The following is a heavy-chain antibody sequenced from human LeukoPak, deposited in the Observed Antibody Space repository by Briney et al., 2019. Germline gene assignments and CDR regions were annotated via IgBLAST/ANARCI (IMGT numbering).Heavy chain of an antibody. D-gene: IGHD5-12*01. J-gene: IGHJ4*02. CDR1: GYTFTSYY. CDR2: INPSGGST. Sequence: ASVKVSCKASGYTFTSYYMHWVRQAPGQGLEWMGIINPSGGSTSYAQKFQGRVTMTRDTSTSTVYMELSSLRSEDTAVCYCARDRDLRHRSGSFDYWGQGTLVTVSS. CDR3: ARDRDLRHRSGSFDY. V-gene: IGHV1-46*01.